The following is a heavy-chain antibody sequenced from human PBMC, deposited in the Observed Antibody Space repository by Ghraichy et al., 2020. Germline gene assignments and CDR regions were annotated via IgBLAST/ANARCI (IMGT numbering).Heavy chain of an antibody. V-gene: IGHV3-7*03. CDR1: GFTFSSYW. D-gene: IGHD1-26*01. Sequence: GESLNISCAASGFTFSSYWMSWVRQAPGKGLEWVANIKQDGSEKYYVDSVKGRFTISRDNAKNSLYLQMNSLRAEDTAVYYCARLPSDEWELMDYWGQGTLVTVSS. CDR3: ARLPSDEWELMDY. J-gene: IGHJ4*02. CDR2: IKQDGSEK.